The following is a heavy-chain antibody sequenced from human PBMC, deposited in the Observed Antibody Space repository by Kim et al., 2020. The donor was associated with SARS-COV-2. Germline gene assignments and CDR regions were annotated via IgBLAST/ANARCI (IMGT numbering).Heavy chain of an antibody. Sequence: ADPVKGRFTISRDNSTSTLYLQMNSLGAEDTAVYYCARTATTPYYYGMDVWGQGTTVTVSS. CDR3: ARTATTPYYYGMDV. J-gene: IGHJ6*02. D-gene: IGHD4-17*01. V-gene: IGHV3-30*07.